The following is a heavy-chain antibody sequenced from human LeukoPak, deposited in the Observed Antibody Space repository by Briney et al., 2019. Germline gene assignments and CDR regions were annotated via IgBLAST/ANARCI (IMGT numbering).Heavy chain of an antibody. J-gene: IGHJ6*03. CDR2: ISGSGGST. CDR3: AKSGHCSSTSCYPCYYYYYMDV. Sequence: GGSLRLSCAASGFTFSSYAMSWVRQAPGKGLEWVSAISGSGGSTYYADSVKGRFTISRDNSKNTLYLQMNSLRAEDTAVYYCAKSGHCSSTSCYPCYYYYYMDVWGKGTTVTVSS. D-gene: IGHD2-2*01. V-gene: IGHV3-23*01. CDR1: GFTFSSYA.